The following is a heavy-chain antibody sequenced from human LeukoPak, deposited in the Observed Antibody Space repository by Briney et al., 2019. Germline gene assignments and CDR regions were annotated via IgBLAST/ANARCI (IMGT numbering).Heavy chain of an antibody. Sequence: SETLSLTCTVSSGSISTYYWTWIRQPPGKRLEWIGFIHYTGSTNYNPSLKSRVTISVDTSKNQFSLKLNSLTAADTAVYYCARSSGSRYYIDYWGQGTLVTVSS. CDR1: SGSISTYY. D-gene: IGHD1-26*01. J-gene: IGHJ4*02. CDR2: IHYTGST. CDR3: ARSSGSRYYIDY. V-gene: IGHV4-59*01.